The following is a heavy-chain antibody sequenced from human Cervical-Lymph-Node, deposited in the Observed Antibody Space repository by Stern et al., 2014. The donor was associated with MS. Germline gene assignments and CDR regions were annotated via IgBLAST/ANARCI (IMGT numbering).Heavy chain of an antibody. CDR3: ARRGNYDDTYGYYYSPPSDH. V-gene: IGHV1-8*01. CDR2: MNPTSGKT. CDR1: GYTFTSYE. Sequence: VQLVESGAEVKKPGASVKVSCKASGYTFTSYEINWVRQTAGQGLEWMGWMNPTSGKTGYALNFQDRVTMTRDNSTPTPYMQLSSLRFEDTAVYYWARRGNYDDTYGYYYSPPSDHWGQGTLVTVSS. J-gene: IGHJ4*02. D-gene: IGHD3-22*01.